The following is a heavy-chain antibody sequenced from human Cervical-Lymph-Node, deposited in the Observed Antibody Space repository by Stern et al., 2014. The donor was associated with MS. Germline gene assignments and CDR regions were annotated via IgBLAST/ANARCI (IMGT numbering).Heavy chain of an antibody. Sequence: VQLVESGAEVQKPGSSVKVSCRASGCTFSSSDMSWVRQAPGQGLEWMGVTIAVIGTAIYAQTYHGRVTIPAVESTSPAYMELSSFRCEDTAIYYCAWGGFGHYFEYWGQGTLVTVSS. V-gene: IGHV1-69*01. J-gene: IGHJ4*02. CDR2: TIAVIGTA. D-gene: IGHD3-10*01. CDR1: GCTFSSSD. CDR3: AWGGFGHYFEY.